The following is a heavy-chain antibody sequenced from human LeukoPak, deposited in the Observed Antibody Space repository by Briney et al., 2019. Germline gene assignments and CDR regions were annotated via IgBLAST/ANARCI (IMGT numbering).Heavy chain of an antibody. Sequence: SETLSLTCTVSGGSISSSSYYWGWIRQPPGKGLEWIGSFYYSGSTYYNPSLKSRVTISVDTSKNQLSLKLSSVTAADTAVYYCARHDVAMVPDFWGQGTLVTVSA. J-gene: IGHJ4*02. CDR3: ARHDVAMVPDF. D-gene: IGHD5-18*01. CDR2: FYYSGST. V-gene: IGHV4-39*01. CDR1: GGSISSSSYY.